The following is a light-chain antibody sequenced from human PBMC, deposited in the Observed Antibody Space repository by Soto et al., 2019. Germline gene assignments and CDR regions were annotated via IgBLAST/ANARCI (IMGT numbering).Light chain of an antibody. V-gene: IGKV3-15*01. Sequence: EIVMTQSPATLSVSPGERATLSSRASQSVSSNLAWYQQKRGQGPRLLIYGASTRATGIPARFSGSGSGTEFTLTISSLQSEDFAVYYCHQYNNWPLWTFGQGTKVE. J-gene: IGKJ1*01. CDR1: QSVSSN. CDR2: GAS. CDR3: HQYNNWPLWT.